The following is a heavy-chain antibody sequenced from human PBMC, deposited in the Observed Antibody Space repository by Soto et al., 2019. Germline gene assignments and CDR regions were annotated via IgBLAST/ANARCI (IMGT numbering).Heavy chain of an antibody. CDR3: ARVGCSSTSCPISFDY. CDR1: GGSFSGYY. D-gene: IGHD2-2*01. V-gene: IGHV4-34*01. Sequence: PSETLSLTCAVYGGSFSGYYWSWIRQPPGKGLEWIGEINHSGSTNYNPSLKSRVTISVDTSKNQFSLKLSSVTAADTAVYYCARVGCSSTSCPISFDYWGQGTLLTVSS. J-gene: IGHJ4*02. CDR2: INHSGST.